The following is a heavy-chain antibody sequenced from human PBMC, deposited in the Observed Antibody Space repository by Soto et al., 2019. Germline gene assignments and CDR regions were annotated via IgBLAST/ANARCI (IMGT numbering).Heavy chain of an antibody. CDR3: AREMGYCRGGSCWDDAFDI. D-gene: IGHD2-15*01. CDR1: GFTFSSYW. Sequence: EVQLVESGGGLVQPGGSLRLSCAASGFTFSSYWMHWVRQAPGKGLLWVSRINSDGSSTSYADSVKGRFTISRDNAKYTLYLQRTSLRAEDTAVYYCAREMGYCRGGSCWDDAFDIWGQGTMVTVSS. J-gene: IGHJ3*02. CDR2: INSDGSST. V-gene: IGHV3-74*01.